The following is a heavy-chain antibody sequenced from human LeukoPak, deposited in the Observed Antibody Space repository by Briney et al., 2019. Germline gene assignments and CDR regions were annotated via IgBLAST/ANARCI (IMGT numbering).Heavy chain of an antibody. CDR3: ARHPILGYCSSTSCRKYYFDY. V-gene: IGHV4-39*01. D-gene: IGHD2-2*01. J-gene: IGHJ4*02. CDR1: GGSISSSSYY. CDR2: IYYSGST. Sequence: PSETLSLTRTVSGGSISSSSYYWGWIRQPPGKGLEWIGSIYYSGSTYYNPSLKSRVTISVDTSKNQFSLKLSSVTAADAAVYYCARHPILGYCSSTSCRKYYFDYWGQGTLVTVSS.